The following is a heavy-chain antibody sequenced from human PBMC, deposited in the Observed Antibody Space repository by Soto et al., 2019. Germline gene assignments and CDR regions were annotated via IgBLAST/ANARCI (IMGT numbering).Heavy chain of an antibody. J-gene: IGHJ4*02. CDR1: GFTFSDYG. D-gene: IGHD6-6*01. CDR2: VSYDGSYK. Sequence: QVHLVESGGGVAQPGRSLRLSCAVSGFTFSDYGMHWVRQAPGKGLEWVAVVSYDGSYKYYADSVKGRFTVSRDLSGNTLFLQMNSLRLEDTAVYFCAKEMYPRTVLDSSSPWGDYWGQGTLVAVFS. V-gene: IGHV3-30*18. CDR3: AKEMYPRTVLDSSSPWGDY.